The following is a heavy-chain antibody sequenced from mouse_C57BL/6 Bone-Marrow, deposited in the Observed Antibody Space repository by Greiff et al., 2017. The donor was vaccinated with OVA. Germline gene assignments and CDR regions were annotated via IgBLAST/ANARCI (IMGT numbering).Heavy chain of an antibody. CDR3: ASSYDGWTWFAY. CDR1: GYTFTNYW. Sequence: VQLQQSGAELVRPGTSVKMSCKASGYTFTNYWIGWAKQRPGHGLEWIGDIYPGGGYTTYNEKFKGKATLTADKSSSTAYMQFSSLTSEDSAIYYCASSYDGWTWFAYWGQGTRVTVSA. CDR2: IYPGGGYT. V-gene: IGHV1-63*01. D-gene: IGHD2-3*01. J-gene: IGHJ3*01.